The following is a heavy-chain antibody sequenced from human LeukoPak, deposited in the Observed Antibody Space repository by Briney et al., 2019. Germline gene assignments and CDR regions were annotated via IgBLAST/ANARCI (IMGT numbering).Heavy chain of an antibody. CDR2: ISSSSSYI. Sequence: GGSLRLSCAASGFTFSSYSMNWVRQAPGKGLEWVSSISSSSSYIYYADSVKGRFTISRDNAKNSLYLQMNSLRAEDTAVYYCARDKVVGPTKFDSWGQGTLVTVSS. CDR1: GFTFSSYS. V-gene: IGHV3-21*01. D-gene: IGHD1-26*01. CDR3: ARDKVVGPTKFDS. J-gene: IGHJ5*01.